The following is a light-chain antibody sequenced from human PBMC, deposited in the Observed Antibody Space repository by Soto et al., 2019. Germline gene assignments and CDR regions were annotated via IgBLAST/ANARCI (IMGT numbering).Light chain of an antibody. V-gene: IGKV1-5*03. J-gene: IGKJ5*01. CDR1: QNINRW. CDR2: TAS. CDR3: QQYQGYSPT. Sequence: DIQMTQSPSTLSASVGDRVTITCRASQNINRWLAWYQHKPGKAPELLIHTASTLESGVPSRFSGSGSGTELTLTVSSLQPDDFATYYCQQYQGYSPTFGQGTRLDIK.